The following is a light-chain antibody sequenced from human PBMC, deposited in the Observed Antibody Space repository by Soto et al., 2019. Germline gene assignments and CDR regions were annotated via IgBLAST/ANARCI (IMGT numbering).Light chain of an antibody. V-gene: IGKV3-20*01. Sequence: EIVLTQSPGTLSLSPGERATISCRASQNVGRNYLAWFQQRPGQAPRLLIFGASSRATGTPDRISGSGSGTDFTLTINILEPDDFAVYYCQQYAYSPLTFGAGTKVEFK. CDR2: GAS. J-gene: IGKJ4*01. CDR1: QNVGRNY. CDR3: QQYAYSPLT.